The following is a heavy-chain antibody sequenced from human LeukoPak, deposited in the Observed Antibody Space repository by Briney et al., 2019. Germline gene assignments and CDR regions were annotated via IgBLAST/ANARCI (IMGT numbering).Heavy chain of an antibody. D-gene: IGHD2-2*01. CDR1: GGTFRSYA. V-gene: IGHV1-69*13. CDR2: IIPIFGTA. CDR3: ARGGIVVVPAATYGMDV. Sequence: GASVKVSYKASGGTFRSYAISWVRQAPGKGLEWMGGIIPIFGTANYAQKFQGRVTITADESTSTAYMELSSLRSEDTAVYYCARGGIVVVPAATYGMDVWGQGTTVTVSS. J-gene: IGHJ6*02.